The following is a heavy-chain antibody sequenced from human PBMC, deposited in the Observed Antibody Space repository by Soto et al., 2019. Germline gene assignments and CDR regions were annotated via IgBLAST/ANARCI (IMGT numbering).Heavy chain of an antibody. CDR3: TRAGPGTCSSTSCFAYSPDV. D-gene: IGHD2-2*01. J-gene: IGHJ6*04. Sequence: EVQLVESGGGLVQPGGSLRLSCAASGFTFSSHWMHWVRQAPGKGLVWVSRINNDGSITNYADSVTGRFTISRDNAKNTLYLQMNSLRAEDTAVYYCTRAGPGTCSSTSCFAYSPDVWGKGTTVTVSS. CDR1: GFTFSSHW. V-gene: IGHV3-74*01. CDR2: INNDGSIT.